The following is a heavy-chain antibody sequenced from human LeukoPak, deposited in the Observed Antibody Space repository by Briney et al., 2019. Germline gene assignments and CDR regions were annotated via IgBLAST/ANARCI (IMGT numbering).Heavy chain of an antibody. V-gene: IGHV1-46*01. CDR3: ARADSRRSSRDYYYYYMDV. CDR2: ISPSGGST. J-gene: IGHJ6*03. D-gene: IGHD3-22*01. CDR1: GYTFTGYW. Sequence: ASVKLSCKAFGYTFTGYWMHWVRQAPGQGPEWMGVISPSGGSTIYAQKFKGRVTMTRDTSISTAYMELSRLRSDDTAVYYCARADSRRSSRDYYYYYMDVWGKGTTVTVSS.